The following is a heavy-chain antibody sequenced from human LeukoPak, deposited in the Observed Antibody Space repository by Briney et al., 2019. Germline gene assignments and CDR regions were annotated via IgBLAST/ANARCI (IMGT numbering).Heavy chain of an antibody. V-gene: IGHV3-33*01. CDR3: ARFEGLVAGLDQ. CDR2: LRYDGTKA. D-gene: IGHD6-19*01. J-gene: IGHJ5*02. Sequence: GSLRLSCAASGFTFSGYGMHWVRQAPGKGLEGVGVLRYDGTKAYNVASVKDRFTISRDNSKNTLYQQMNSLRVDDTGVYYCARFEGLVAGLDQWGRGTLVTVSS. CDR1: GFTFSGYG.